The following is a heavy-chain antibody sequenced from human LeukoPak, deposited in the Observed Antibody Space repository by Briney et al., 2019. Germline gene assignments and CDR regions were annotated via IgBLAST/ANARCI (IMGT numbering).Heavy chain of an antibody. CDR3: ARTTSMTTLYYFDY. D-gene: IGHD4-17*01. Sequence: KVSGPELLKPTPPLTLTCTFSGFSLDTRGMCVSWIRQPPGKALEWLARIDWDDSRYFSSSLKTRLTISKDTPKNQVVLTLTNVDPVDTATYYCARTTSMTTLYYFDYWGQGTLVTVSS. V-gene: IGHV2-70*16. CDR2: IDWDDSR. CDR1: GFSLDTRGMC. J-gene: IGHJ4*02.